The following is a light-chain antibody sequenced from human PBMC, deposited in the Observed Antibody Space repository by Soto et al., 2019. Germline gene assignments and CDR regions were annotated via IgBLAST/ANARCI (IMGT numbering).Light chain of an antibody. J-gene: IGKJ5*01. V-gene: IGKV3-11*01. Sequence: VLTQSPATLSLSPGETATLSCRASQNIHTSLAWYQQKPGQAPRLVVYDSTLRANGVPARFGGSRSGTEFTLTINNLEPEDFAVYYCQQRNVWPPITFGQGTRPE. CDR3: QQRNVWPPIT. CDR2: DST. CDR1: QNIHTS.